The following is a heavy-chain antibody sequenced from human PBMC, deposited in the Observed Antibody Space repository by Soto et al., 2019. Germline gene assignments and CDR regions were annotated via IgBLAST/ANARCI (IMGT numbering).Heavy chain of an antibody. CDR3: ARGNYDFLTGYCIEYFDY. D-gene: IGHD3-9*01. V-gene: IGHV4-59*01. CDR1: GGSISTYY. CDR2: IYYSGST. J-gene: IGHJ4*02. Sequence: QVQLQESGPGLVKPSETLSLTCTVSGGSISTYYWSWIRQPPGKGLEWIGYIYYSGSTNYNPSLKTRVTISVDTSKNQFSLKLSSVTAADTAVYYCARGNYDFLTGYCIEYFDYWGQGTLVTVSS.